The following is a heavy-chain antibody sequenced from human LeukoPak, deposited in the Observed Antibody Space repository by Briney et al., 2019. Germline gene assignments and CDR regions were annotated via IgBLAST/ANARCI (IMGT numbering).Heavy chain of an antibody. CDR1: GFTFSSYA. V-gene: IGHV3-30*18. CDR2: ISYDGSNK. J-gene: IGHJ4*02. CDR3: AKDYSTSMDY. Sequence: GGSLRLSCAASGFTFSSYAMSWVRQTPGKGLEWVAVISYDGSNKYYADSEKGRFTISRDNSKNTLYLQMNSLRAEDTAVYYCAKDYSTSMDYWGQGTLVTVSS. D-gene: IGHD6-6*01.